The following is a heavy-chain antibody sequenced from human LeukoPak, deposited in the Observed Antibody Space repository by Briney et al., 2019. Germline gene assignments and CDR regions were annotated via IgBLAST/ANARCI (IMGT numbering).Heavy chain of an antibody. V-gene: IGHV3-23*01. CDR3: AKYDDGDYTPPCDY. J-gene: IGHJ4*02. CDR2: ISGSGGGT. D-gene: IGHD4-17*01. CDR1: GFTFRTYT. Sequence: TGGSLRLSCAASGFTFRTYTMNWVRQAPGRGLKWVSAISGSGGGTFYADSVKGRFTISRDNSKNTLYLQMNSLRAEDTAIYYCAKYDDGDYTPPCDYWGQGTLVTVSS.